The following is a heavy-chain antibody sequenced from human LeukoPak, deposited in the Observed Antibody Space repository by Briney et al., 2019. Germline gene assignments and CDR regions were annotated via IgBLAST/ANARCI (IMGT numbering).Heavy chain of an antibody. CDR2: IKSKTEGGTT. CDR1: GFTFTNAW. J-gene: IGHJ2*01. Sequence: GGSLRLSCAASGFTFTNAWRSWVRQAPGKGLEWVGRIKSKTEGGTTDYAAPVNGRFTISRDDSKNTLYVQMNSLKTEDTAVYYCTTGGPGDYSWYFDLWGRGTLVTVSS. D-gene: IGHD2-21*01. V-gene: IGHV3-15*01. CDR3: TTGGPGDYSWYFDL.